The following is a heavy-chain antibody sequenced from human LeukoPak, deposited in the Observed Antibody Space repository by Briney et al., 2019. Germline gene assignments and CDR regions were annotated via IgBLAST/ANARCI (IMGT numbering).Heavy chain of an antibody. CDR1: EFSISHYA. V-gene: IGHV3-23*01. J-gene: IGHJ6*03. Sequence: GGSLRLSCTASEFSISHYAMSWVRQAPGKGLEWVSADTSSTTSTYYASSVRGRFTISRDNSMNTLYLQMNSLRADDTAVYYCSKAPLGAGAGAVCYYLDVWGKGTTVIVSS. D-gene: IGHD2-8*02. CDR2: DTSSTTST. CDR3: SKAPLGAGAGAVCYYLDV.